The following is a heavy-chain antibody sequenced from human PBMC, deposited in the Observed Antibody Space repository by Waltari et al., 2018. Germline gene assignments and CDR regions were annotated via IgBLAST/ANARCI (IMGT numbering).Heavy chain of an antibody. V-gene: IGHV3-49*04. CDR1: GFTFSDYT. CDR2: IRINAYGGTT. D-gene: IGHD1-26*01. J-gene: IGHJ4*02. CDR3: SRLGGATFDFDY. Sequence: VQPGRSLRLACTTSGFTFSDYTLSWVRQAPGKGLEWVGFIRINAYGGTTEYAASVKGRFTISRDDSNSIAYLQMNSLRTEDTAVYYCSRLGGATFDFDYWGQGTLVTVSS.